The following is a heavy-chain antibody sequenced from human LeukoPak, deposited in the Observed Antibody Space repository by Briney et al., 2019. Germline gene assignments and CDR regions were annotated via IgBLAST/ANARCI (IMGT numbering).Heavy chain of an antibody. V-gene: IGHV3-30*04. CDR2: ISYDGSNK. J-gene: IGHJ4*02. CDR3: ARDDTVTYFDY. Sequence: GGSLRLSCAASGFTFSSYAMSWVRQAPGKGLEWVAVISYDGSNKYYADSVKGRFTISRDNSKNTLYLQMNSLRAEDTAVYYCARDDTVTYFDYWGQGTLVTVSS. CDR1: GFTFSSYA. D-gene: IGHD4-17*01.